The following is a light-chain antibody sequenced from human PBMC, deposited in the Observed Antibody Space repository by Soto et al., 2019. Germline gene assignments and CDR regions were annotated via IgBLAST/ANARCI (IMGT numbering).Light chain of an antibody. Sequence: ETVLTQSPATLSLSPGERATLSCRASQSISSYLAWYQQKPGQAPRLLIYDASNRATGIPARFSGSGSGTDFTLTISSLAPEDFAVYYCQQRFTWPSFGPGTKVDIK. J-gene: IGKJ3*01. CDR3: QQRFTWPS. CDR2: DAS. V-gene: IGKV3-11*01. CDR1: QSISSY.